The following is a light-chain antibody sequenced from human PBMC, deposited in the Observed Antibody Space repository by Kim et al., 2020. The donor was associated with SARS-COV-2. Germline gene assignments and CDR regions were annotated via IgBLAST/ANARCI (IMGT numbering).Light chain of an antibody. CDR1: HSISSW. CDR3: QQYNSYPLT. V-gene: IGKV1-5*01. J-gene: IGKJ4*01. CDR2: DAS. Sequence: ASIGDRVTITCRASHSISSWLAWYQQKPGKAPKLLIYDASSLKSGVPSRFSGSGSGAEFTLTISSLQPDDFASYYCQQYNSYPLTFGGGTKVDIK.